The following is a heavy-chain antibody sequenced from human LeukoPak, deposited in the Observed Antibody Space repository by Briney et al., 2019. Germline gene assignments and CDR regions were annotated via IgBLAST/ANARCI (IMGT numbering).Heavy chain of an antibody. Sequence: SETLSLTCTVSGDSISSYYWNWIRQPPGKGLEWIGYLSYSGSTNYNPSLRNRVTISVDTSKNQFSLKLSSVTAADTAVYYCARVTGGYDYVWDWGQGTLVTVSS. CDR1: GDSISSYY. CDR2: LSYSGST. D-gene: IGHD3-16*01. CDR3: ARVTGGYDYVWD. V-gene: IGHV4-59*01. J-gene: IGHJ4*02.